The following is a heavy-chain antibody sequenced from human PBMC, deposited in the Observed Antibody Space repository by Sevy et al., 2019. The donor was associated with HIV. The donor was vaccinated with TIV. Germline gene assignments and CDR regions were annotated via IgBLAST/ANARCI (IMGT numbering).Heavy chain of an antibody. CDR3: AKDAAPSHSHTLLPKYFDY. J-gene: IGHJ4*02. CDR2: ISWDGGST. D-gene: IGHD2-15*01. CDR1: GFTFDDYA. V-gene: IGHV3-43D*03. Sequence: GGSLRLSCAASGFTFDDYAMHWVRQAPGKGLEWVSLISWDGGSTYYADSVKGRFTISRDNSKNSLYLQMNSLRAEDTALYYCAKDAAPSHSHTLLPKYFDYWGQGTLVTVSS.